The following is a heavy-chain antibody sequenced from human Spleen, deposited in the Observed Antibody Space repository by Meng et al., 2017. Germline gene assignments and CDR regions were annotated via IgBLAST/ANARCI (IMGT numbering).Heavy chain of an antibody. CDR1: GYTFTGYY. Sequence: SVKVSRKASGYTFTGYYMHWVRQAPGQGLEWMGGIIPIFGTANYAQNFQGRVTITADESTSTAHMELSRLRSEDTAVYYCARKAGNCITNPCYSLDYWGQGTLVTVSS. J-gene: IGHJ4*02. D-gene: IGHD2-15*01. V-gene: IGHV1-69*13. CDR2: IIPIFGTA. CDR3: ARKAGNCITNPCYSLDY.